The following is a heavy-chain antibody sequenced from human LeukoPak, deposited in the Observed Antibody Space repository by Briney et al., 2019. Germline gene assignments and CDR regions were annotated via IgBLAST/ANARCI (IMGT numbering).Heavy chain of an antibody. CDR3: ARGVEPLAANTLAY. CDR2: LYSDGNT. CDR1: GFTFSSYA. Sequence: PGGSLRLSCAAPGFTFSSYAMTWVRQAPGKGLEWVSVLYSDGNTKYADSVQGRFTISRDNSKNTLYLEMNSLSPDDTAVYYCARGVEPLAANTLAYWGQGTLVTVSS. J-gene: IGHJ4*02. V-gene: IGHV3-23*03. D-gene: IGHD1-14*01.